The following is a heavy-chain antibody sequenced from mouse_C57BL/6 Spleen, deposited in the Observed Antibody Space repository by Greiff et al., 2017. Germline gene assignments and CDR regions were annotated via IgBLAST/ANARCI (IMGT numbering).Heavy chain of an antibody. J-gene: IGHJ2*01. D-gene: IGHD1-1*01. CDR2: IDPSDSET. CDR1: GYTFTSSW. CDR3: ASNYGGNAFDY. Sequence: VQLQQPGAELVRPGSSVKLSCKASGYTFTSSWMNWVKQRPIQGLEWIGNIDPSDSETHYNQKFKDKATLTVDKSSSTAYMQLSSLTSEDSAVYYCASNYGGNAFDYWGQGTTLTVSS. V-gene: IGHV1-52*01.